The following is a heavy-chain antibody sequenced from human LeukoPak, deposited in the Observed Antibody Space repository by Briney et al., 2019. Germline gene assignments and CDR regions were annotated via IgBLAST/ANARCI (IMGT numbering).Heavy chain of an antibody. CDR3: ARVRVVVAATLNYYYYYGMDV. J-gene: IGHJ6*02. Sequence: PSETLSLTCTVSGGSISSSYYYWGWIRQPPGKGLEWIGEINHSGSTNYNPSLKSRVTISVDTSKNQFSLKLSSVTAADTAVYYCARVRVVVAATLNYYYYYGMDVWGQGTTVTVSS. D-gene: IGHD2-15*01. V-gene: IGHV4-39*07. CDR2: INHSGST. CDR1: GGSISSSYYY.